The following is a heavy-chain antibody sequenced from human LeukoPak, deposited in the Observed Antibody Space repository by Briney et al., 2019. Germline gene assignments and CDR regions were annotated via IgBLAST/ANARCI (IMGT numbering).Heavy chain of an antibody. CDR1: GFTFSSYA. CDR2: ISGSGGST. CDR3: AKDLYYYDSSGYFEY. J-gene: IGHJ4*02. Sequence: GGSLRLSCAASGFTFSSYAMSWVRQAPGKGLEWVSAISGSGGSTYYADSVRGRFTISRDNSKNTLYLQMNSLRAEDTAVYYCAKDLYYYDSSGYFEYWGQGTLVTVSS. D-gene: IGHD3-22*01. V-gene: IGHV3-23*01.